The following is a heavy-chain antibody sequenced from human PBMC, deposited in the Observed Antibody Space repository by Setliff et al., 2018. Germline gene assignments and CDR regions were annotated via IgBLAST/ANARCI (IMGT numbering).Heavy chain of an antibody. CDR1: GFTFSDHS. D-gene: IGHD3-16*02. CDR2: SSTTGRYR. V-gene: IGHV3-21*01. Sequence: TGGSLRLSCVASGFTFSDHSMNWVRQAPGKGLEWVSSSSTTGRYRFYADSVEGRFTVSRDNTKNSLYLEMNGLRADDTAVYYCAKSPVRFGIVIVIPSYFDSWGPGTLVTVSS. J-gene: IGHJ4*02. CDR3: AKSPVRFGIVIVIPSYFDS.